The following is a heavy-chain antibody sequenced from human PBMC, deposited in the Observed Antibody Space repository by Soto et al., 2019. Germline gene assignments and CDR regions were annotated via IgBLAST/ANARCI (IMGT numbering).Heavy chain of an antibody. V-gene: IGHV3-21*01. J-gene: IGHJ4*02. CDR2: ISSSSSYI. D-gene: IGHD5-18*01. CDR1: GFTFSSYI. Sequence: GGSLRLSCAASGFTFSSYIMNWVRQAPGKGLEWVSSISSSSSYIYYAGSVKGRFNISRDNAKNSLYLQMNSLRAEDTAVYYCARVHSGDTAMVTEYYFDYWGQGTLVTVSS. CDR3: ARVHSGDTAMVTEYYFDY.